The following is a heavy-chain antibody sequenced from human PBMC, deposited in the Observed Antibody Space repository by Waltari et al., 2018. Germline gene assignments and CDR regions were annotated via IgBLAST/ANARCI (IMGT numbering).Heavy chain of an antibody. CDR3: AKDKFAVTGTIDY. J-gene: IGHJ4*02. CDR2: ISGSGGST. D-gene: IGHD1-20*01. Sequence: EVQLLESGGGLVQPGGSLRLSCAASGFTFSSYDMSWVRQAPGKGLGWFSAISGSGGSTYYADSVKGRFTISRDNSKNTLYLQMNSLRAEDTAVYYCAKDKFAVTGTIDYWGQGTLVTVSS. CDR1: GFTFSSYD. V-gene: IGHV3-23*01.